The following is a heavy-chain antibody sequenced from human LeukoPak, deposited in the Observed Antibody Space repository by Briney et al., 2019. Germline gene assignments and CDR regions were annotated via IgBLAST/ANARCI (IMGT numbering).Heavy chain of an antibody. J-gene: IGHJ4*02. Sequence: ASVKVSCKASGYTFTSYYMHWVRQAPGQGLEWMGIINPSGGSTSYAQKFQGRVTMTRDTSTSTVYMEPSSLRSEDTAVYYCAPQRIAAAGEFDYWGQGTLVTVSS. V-gene: IGHV1-46*01. CDR3: APQRIAAAGEFDY. D-gene: IGHD6-13*01. CDR2: INPSGGST. CDR1: GYTFTSYY.